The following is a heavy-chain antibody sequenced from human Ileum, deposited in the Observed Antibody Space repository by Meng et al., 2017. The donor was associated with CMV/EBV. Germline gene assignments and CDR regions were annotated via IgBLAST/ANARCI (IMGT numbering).Heavy chain of an antibody. D-gene: IGHD3-9*01. Sequence: LPLQWPGPGLVKPSETLSLICTVSGDPISSSSYYWGWVRQSPGKELDWIGSVYHTGRTYHNPSLKSRVTISIHTSKNQFSLKLSSVTVADTALYYCARFDILTGFAIDHWGQGPLVTVSS. CDR3: ARFDILTGFAIDH. V-gene: IGHV4-39*07. CDR1: GDPISSSSYY. CDR2: VYHTGRT. J-gene: IGHJ4*02.